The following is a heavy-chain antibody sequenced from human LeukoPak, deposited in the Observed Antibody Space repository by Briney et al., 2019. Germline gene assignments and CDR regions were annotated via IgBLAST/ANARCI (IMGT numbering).Heavy chain of an antibody. V-gene: IGHV1-2*02. Sequence: ASVRVSCKPSGYTFSAFYIHWVRQAPGQGLEWMGWITPYSGGTNYAQRFQDRVTMTWDTSISTANMELSGLKSDDTAVYYCARGRADNFDSSGYYPDGLDIWGQGTMVTVS. CDR1: GYTFSAFY. D-gene: IGHD3-22*01. J-gene: IGHJ3*02. CDR3: ARGRADNFDSSGYYPDGLDI. CDR2: ITPYSGGT.